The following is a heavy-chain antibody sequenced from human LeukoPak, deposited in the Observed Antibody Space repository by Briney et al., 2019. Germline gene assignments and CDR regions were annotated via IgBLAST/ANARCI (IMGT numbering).Heavy chain of an antibody. CDR3: AKDLHDYGNYVGWFDS. J-gene: IGHJ5*01. D-gene: IGHD4-11*01. V-gene: IGHV3-48*03. CDR2: ISSSGSTI. Sequence: GGSLRLSCAASGFTFSSYEMNWVRQAPGKGLEWVSYISSSGSTIYYADAVKGRFTISRDNSKTTLFLQMNSLRAEDTAVYYCAKDLHDYGNYVGWFDSWGQGTLVTV. CDR1: GFTFSSYE.